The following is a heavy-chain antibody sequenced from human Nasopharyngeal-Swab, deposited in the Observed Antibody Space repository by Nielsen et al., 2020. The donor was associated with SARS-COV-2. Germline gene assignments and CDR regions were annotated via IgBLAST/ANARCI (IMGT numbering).Heavy chain of an antibody. D-gene: IGHD2-21*02. CDR1: GGSISTSIYY. Sequence: SETLSLTCTVSGGSISTSIYYWGWIRQPPGKGLEWIGSIYYSGNTNYNPSLKSRVTISVDTSKNQFSLKLSSVTAADTAVYNCARGIWQVVTANPYYFDYWGQGTLVTVSS. CDR3: ARGIWQVVTANPYYFDY. J-gene: IGHJ4*02. CDR2: IYYSGNT. V-gene: IGHV4-39*01.